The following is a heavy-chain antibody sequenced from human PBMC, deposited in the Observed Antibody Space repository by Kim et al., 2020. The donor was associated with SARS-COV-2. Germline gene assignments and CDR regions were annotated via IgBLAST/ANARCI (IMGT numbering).Heavy chain of an antibody. Sequence: GGSLRLSCAASGFTFSNYGMHWVRQAPGKGLEWVAVIASDGDDKKYADSVKGRFTSTRDNSKNTLYLQMNSLRAEDSAVYYCAKDRHMAAAGYYFDYWGQGTLVTVSS. J-gene: IGHJ4*02. D-gene: IGHD6-13*01. CDR1: GFTFSNYG. CDR3: AKDRHMAAAGYYFDY. CDR2: IASDGDDK. V-gene: IGHV3-30*18.